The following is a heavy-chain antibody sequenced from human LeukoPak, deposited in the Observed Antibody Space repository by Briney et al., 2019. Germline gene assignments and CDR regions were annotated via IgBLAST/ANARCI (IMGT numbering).Heavy chain of an antibody. CDR1: GFTVSSNY. CDR3: ARGGARQQLVENYFDG. J-gene: IGHJ4*02. D-gene: IGHD6-13*01. Sequence: GGSLRLSCAASGFTVSSNYMTWVRQAPGKGLEFVSVIYRRGSTYYADSAKGRFTVSRDNSKNTLYLQMNSLRAEDTAVYYCARGGARQQLVENYFDGWGQGTLVTASS. V-gene: IGHV3-53*01. CDR2: IYRRGST.